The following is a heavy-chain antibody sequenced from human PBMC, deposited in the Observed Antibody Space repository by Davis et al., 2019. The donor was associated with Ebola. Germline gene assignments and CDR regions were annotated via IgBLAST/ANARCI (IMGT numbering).Heavy chain of an antibody. D-gene: IGHD2-15*01. CDR2: IYSGGNR. CDR3: ASSSIRHSDLWYSLDY. J-gene: IGHJ4*02. V-gene: IGHV3-66*02. Sequence: PGGSLRLSCAASGFTVSNNYMTWVRQAPGKGLEWVSVIYSGGNRYYGDSVKGRFTISRDNSKNTLYLQMSSLRAEDSGVYYCASSSIRHSDLWYSLDYWGQGTLVTVSS. CDR1: GFTVSNNY.